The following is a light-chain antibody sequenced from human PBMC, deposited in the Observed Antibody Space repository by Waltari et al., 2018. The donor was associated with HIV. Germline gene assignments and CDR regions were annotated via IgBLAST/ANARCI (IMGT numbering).Light chain of an antibody. CDR3: QQYYSTPIT. CDR1: QSVLYSSDNKNY. CDR2: WAS. Sequence: DIVMTQSPDSLAVSLGERATINCKSSQSVLYSSDNKNYLVWYQQKPGQPPKLLIYWASTRESGVPDRFSGSGSGTDFTLTISSLQVEDVAVYYCQQYYSTPITFGQGTRLEIK. J-gene: IGKJ5*01. V-gene: IGKV4-1*01.